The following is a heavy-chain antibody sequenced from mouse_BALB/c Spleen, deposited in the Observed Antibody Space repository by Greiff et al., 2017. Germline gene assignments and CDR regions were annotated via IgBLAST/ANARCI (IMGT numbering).Heavy chain of an antibody. CDR3: TRGSMITGRVFDY. CDR1: GYTFTSYW. V-gene: IGHV1-69*02. Sequence: VQLQQPGAELVRPGASVKLSCKASGYTFTSYWINWVKQRPGQGLEWIGNIYPSDSYTNYNQKFKDKATLTVDKSSSTAYMQLSSPTSEDSAVYYCTRGSMITGRVFDYWGQGTTLTVSS. D-gene: IGHD2-4*01. J-gene: IGHJ2*01. CDR2: IYPSDSYT.